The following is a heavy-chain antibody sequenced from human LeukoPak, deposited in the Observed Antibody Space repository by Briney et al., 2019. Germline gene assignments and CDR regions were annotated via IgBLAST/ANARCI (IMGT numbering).Heavy chain of an antibody. CDR1: GFTFSSYA. V-gene: IGHV3-30-3*01. D-gene: IGHD6-19*01. J-gene: IGHJ4*02. Sequence: GRSLRLSCAASGFTFSSYAMHWVRQAPGKGLEWVAVISYDGSNKYYADSVKGRFTISRDNSKNTLYLQMNSLRAEDTAVYYCARTALAGTSSSDYWGQGTLVTVSS. CDR3: ARTALAGTSSSDY. CDR2: ISYDGSNK.